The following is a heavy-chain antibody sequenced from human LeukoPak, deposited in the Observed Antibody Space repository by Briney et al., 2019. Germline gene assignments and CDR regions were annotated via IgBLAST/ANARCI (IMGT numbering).Heavy chain of an antibody. CDR3: ARHRIGDSRCFDC. CDR1: GGSISSYY. Sequence: SETLSLTCTVSGGSISSYYWSWIRQPPGKGLEWIGYIYYSGSTNYNPSLKSRVTISVDTSKNQFSLRLSSVTAADTAVYYCARHRIGDSRCFDCWGQETLVTVSS. J-gene: IGHJ4*02. CDR2: IYYSGST. D-gene: IGHD3-16*01. V-gene: IGHV4-59*08.